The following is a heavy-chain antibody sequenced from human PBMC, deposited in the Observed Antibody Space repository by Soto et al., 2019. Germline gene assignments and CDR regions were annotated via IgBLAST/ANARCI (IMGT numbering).Heavy chain of an antibody. J-gene: IGHJ6*03. V-gene: IGHV3-23*01. CDR2: ISGSGGST. CDR3: ARTSGDYDYSYYYMDV. CDR1: GFTFSSYA. D-gene: IGHD4-17*01. Sequence: EVQLLESGGGLVQLGGSLRLSCAASGFTFSSYAMSWVRQAPGKGLEWVSAISGSGGSTYYADSVKGRFTISSDNPKNTLNLQINSLRAEDTAVYYCARTSGDYDYSYYYMDVWGKGTTVTVSS.